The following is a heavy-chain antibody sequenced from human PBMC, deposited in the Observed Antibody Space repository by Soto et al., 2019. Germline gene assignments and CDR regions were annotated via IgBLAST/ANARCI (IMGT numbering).Heavy chain of an antibody. J-gene: IGHJ4*02. CDR1: GFSFSDYA. CDR3: AKRSPYSSGRYSPIFDY. CDR2: ISESGGST. Sequence: GGSLRLSCAASGFSFSDYAMSWVRQAPGKGLEWVSVISESGGSTHYADSVRGRFTVSRDNSKNSLSLRVNSLRDEDTAVYFCAKRSPYSSGRYSPIFDYWGQGALVTVSS. D-gene: IGHD6-25*01. V-gene: IGHV3-23*01.